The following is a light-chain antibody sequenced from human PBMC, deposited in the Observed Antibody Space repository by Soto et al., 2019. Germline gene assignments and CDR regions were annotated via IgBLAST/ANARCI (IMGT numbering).Light chain of an antibody. CDR2: DTS. CDR1: QSVKTF. V-gene: IGKV3-11*01. Sequence: EIVLTQSPATLSLSPGERATLSCRASQSVKTFLVWYQQRPGQAPRLLIYDTSTRATGVPTRFSGSGSETDFTLTISRLEPEDFAVYYCHHYGSTFGQGTKVDIK. J-gene: IGKJ1*01. CDR3: HHYGST.